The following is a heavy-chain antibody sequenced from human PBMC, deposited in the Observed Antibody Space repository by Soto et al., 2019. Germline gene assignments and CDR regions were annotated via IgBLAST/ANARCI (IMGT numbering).Heavy chain of an antibody. J-gene: IGHJ3*02. CDR2: ISGSGGST. V-gene: IGHV3-23*01. CDR3: AKIVTYYYGSGSYDAFDM. CDR1: GFTFSSYA. D-gene: IGHD3-10*01. Sequence: EVQLLESGGGLVQPGGSLRLSCAASGFTFSSYAMSWVRQAPGKGLEWVSVISGSGGSTYYADSVKGRLTISRDNSKNTLYLQMNSLRAEDTAVYYCAKIVTYYYGSGSYDAFDMWGQGTMVTVSS.